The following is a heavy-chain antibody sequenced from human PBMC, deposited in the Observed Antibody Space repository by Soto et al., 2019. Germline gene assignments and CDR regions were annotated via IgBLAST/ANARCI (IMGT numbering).Heavy chain of an antibody. CDR2: ISAYNGNT. CDR1: GYTFISYG. V-gene: IGHV1-18*01. CDR3: ARAGYCTNGVCYMVNWFDP. J-gene: IGHJ5*02. Sequence: ASVKVSCKVSGYTFISYGISWVRQAPGQGLEWMGWISAYNGNTNYAQKLQGRVTMTTDTSTSTAYMELRSLRSDDTAVYYCARAGYCTNGVCYMVNWFDPWGQGTLVTVSS. D-gene: IGHD2-8*01.